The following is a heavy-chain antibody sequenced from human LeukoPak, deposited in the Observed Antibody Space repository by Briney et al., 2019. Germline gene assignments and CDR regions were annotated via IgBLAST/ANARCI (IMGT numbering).Heavy chain of an antibody. CDR3: ARLGWYSSSSVYYYYGMDV. J-gene: IGHJ6*02. CDR2: IYYSGST. D-gene: IGHD6-6*01. Sequence: SETLSLTCTVYGGSISSYYWSWIRQPPGKGLEWIGYIYYSGSTNYNPSLKSRVTISVDTSKNQFSLKLSSVTAADTAVYYCARLGWYSSSSVYYYYGMDVWGQGTTVTVSS. V-gene: IGHV4-59*01. CDR1: GGSISSYY.